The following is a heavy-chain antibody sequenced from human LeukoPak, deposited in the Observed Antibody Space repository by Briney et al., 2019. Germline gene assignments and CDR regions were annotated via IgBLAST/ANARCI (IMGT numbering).Heavy chain of an antibody. J-gene: IGHJ5*02. CDR2: IYYSGST. V-gene: IGHV4-59*01. Sequence: SETLSLTCTVSGGSISSYYWSWIRQPPGKGLEWIGYIYYSGSTNYNPSLKSRVTISVDTSKNQFSLKLGSVTAADTAVYYCARDSLYNWFDPWGQGTLVTVSS. CDR1: GGSISSYY. CDR3: ARDSLYNWFDP.